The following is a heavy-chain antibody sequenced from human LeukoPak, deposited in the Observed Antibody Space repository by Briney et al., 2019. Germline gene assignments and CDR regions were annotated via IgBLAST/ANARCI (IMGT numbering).Heavy chain of an antibody. J-gene: IGHJ4*02. CDR3: ARGSGRNVMVDW. CDR2: ISSSSSYI. CDR1: GFTFSSYS. V-gene: IGHV3-21*03. Sequence: GGSLRLSCAASGFTFSSYSMNWVRQAPGKGLEWVSSISSSSSYIYYADSVKGRFTISRDNAKNSLYLQMNSLQAEDTAVYYCARGSGRNVMVDWWGQGTLVTVSS. D-gene: IGHD6-19*01.